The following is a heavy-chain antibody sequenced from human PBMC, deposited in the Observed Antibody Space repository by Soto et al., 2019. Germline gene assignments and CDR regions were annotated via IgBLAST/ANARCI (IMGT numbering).Heavy chain of an antibody. J-gene: IGHJ5*02. CDR1: GFTFSSYP. Sequence: GGSLRLSCAASGFTFSSYPMSWVRQAPGQGLEWVAAISATTGNTYYADYVWGRFTISRDNSKNTLFLQMSRLRAEDTALYYCAKDHLTAGGTFWFDPRGQGTQVTVSS. CDR2: ISATTGNT. D-gene: IGHD6-13*01. CDR3: AKDHLTAGGTFWFDP. V-gene: IGHV3-23*01.